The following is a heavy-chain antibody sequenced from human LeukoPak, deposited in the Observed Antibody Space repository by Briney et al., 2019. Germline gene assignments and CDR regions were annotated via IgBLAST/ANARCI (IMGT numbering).Heavy chain of an antibody. CDR1: GYTFTGYY. Sequence: ASVKVSCKASGYTFTGYYMHWVRQAPGQGLEWMGWINPNSGGTNYAQKFQGRVTMTRDTSISTAYMELSRLRSDDTAVYYCARDLYYYDSSGYSWWGQGTLVTVSS. CDR2: INPNSGGT. CDR3: ARDLYYYDSSGYSW. D-gene: IGHD3-22*01. V-gene: IGHV1-2*02. J-gene: IGHJ4*02.